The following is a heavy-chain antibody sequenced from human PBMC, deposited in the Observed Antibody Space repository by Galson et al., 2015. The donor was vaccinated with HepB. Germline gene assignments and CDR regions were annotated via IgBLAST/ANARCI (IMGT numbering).Heavy chain of an antibody. J-gene: IGHJ4*02. CDR2: ISYDGSNK. CDR1: GFTFSSYA. CDR3: ARDGVAVAGTDY. V-gene: IGHV3-30-3*01. D-gene: IGHD6-19*01. Sequence: SLRLSCAASGFTFSSYAMHWVRQAPGKGLEWVAVISYDGSNKYYADSVKGRFTISRDNSKNTLYLQMNSLRAEDTAVYYCARDGVAVAGTDYWGQGTLVTVSS.